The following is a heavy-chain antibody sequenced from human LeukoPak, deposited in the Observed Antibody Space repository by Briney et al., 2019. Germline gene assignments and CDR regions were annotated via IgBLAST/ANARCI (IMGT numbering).Heavy chain of an antibody. CDR1: GFTFSSYS. D-gene: IGHD7-27*01. Sequence: GGSLRLSCAASGFTFSSYSMNWVRQAPGKGLEWVSYISRGSSTIYYADSVKGRFTISRDNAKNSLYLQMNSLRAEDTTVYYCARGLTGGYWYFDLWGRGTLVTVSS. V-gene: IGHV3-48*04. CDR2: ISRGSSTI. CDR3: ARGLTGGYWYFDL. J-gene: IGHJ2*01.